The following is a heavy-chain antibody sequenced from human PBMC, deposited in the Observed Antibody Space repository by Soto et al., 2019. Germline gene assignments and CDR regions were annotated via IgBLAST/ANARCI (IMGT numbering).Heavy chain of an antibody. V-gene: IGHV3-30*18. CDR3: AKDHGLTTVTTEDYYGMDV. Sequence: GGSLRLSCAASGVTFSSYGMHWVRQAPGKGLEWVAVISYDGSNKYYADSVKGRFTISRDNSKNTLYLQMNSLRAEDTAVYYCAKDHGLTTVTTEDYYGMDVWGQGTTVTVSS. D-gene: IGHD4-17*01. CDR1: GVTFSSYG. J-gene: IGHJ6*02. CDR2: ISYDGSNK.